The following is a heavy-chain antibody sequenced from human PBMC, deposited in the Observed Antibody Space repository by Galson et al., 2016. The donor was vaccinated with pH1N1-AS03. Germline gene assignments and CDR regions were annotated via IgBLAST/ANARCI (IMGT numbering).Heavy chain of an antibody. CDR2: ITTSGTNK. CDR3: AIWLITATLPLLGDL. J-gene: IGHJ5*02. Sequence: SLRLSCAASGFKFSDHHMTWIRQAPGKGLEWVSYITTSGTNKNYADAVKGRFTISRDNAKNSLYLQMNSLRVEDTAVYYCAIWLITATLPLLGDLWGQGTVVTVSS. CDR1: GFKFSDHH. V-gene: IGHV3-11*01. D-gene: IGHD2-15*01.